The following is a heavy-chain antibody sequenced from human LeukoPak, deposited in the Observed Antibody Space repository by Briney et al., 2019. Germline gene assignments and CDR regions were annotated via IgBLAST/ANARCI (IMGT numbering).Heavy chain of an antibody. J-gene: IGHJ3*02. V-gene: IGHV4-59*12. Sequence: PSETLSLTCTVSGGSISSYYWSWIRQPPGKGLEWIGYIYYSGSTNYNPSLKSRVTISVDTSKNQFSLKLNSVTAADTAVYYCARALGAFDIWGQGTRVSVSS. CDR1: GGSISSYY. CDR2: IYYSGST. CDR3: ARALGAFDI.